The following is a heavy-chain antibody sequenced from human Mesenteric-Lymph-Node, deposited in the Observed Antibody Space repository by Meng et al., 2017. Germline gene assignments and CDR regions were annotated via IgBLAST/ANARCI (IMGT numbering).Heavy chain of an antibody. CDR3: VISSHN. CDR2: IYYRGST. CDR1: GGSITSTSSY. J-gene: IGHJ4*02. V-gene: IGHV4-39*07. D-gene: IGHD3-3*02. Sequence: QPQLQESGPVLVKPSETLSLTCTIAGGSITSTSSYWGWVRQPPGKGLEWIGSIYYRGSTNYNPSLKSRISMSVDMSKNQFSLKVNSVTAADTAIYYCVISSHNWGQGTLVTVSS.